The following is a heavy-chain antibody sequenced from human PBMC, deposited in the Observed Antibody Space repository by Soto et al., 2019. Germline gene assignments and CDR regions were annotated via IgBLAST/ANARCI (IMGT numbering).Heavy chain of an antibody. D-gene: IGHD3-3*01. V-gene: IGHV3-30*03. Sequence: GGSLRLSCAASGSTFSSYAMHWVRQAPGKGLEWVAVISFDGRSEFYADSVKGRFTISRDNSWNTLYLQMNSLRGEDTAVYYCAQPQDYDFWSGLLYWGQGALVTVSS. CDR2: ISFDGRSE. CDR1: GSTFSSYA. J-gene: IGHJ4*02. CDR3: AQPQDYDFWSGLLY.